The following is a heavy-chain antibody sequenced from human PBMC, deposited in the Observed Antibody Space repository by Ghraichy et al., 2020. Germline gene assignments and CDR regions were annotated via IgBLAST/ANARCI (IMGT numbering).Heavy chain of an antibody. D-gene: IGHD3-16*01. CDR2: IYSGGST. Sequence: GGSLRLSCAASGFTVSSNYMSWVRQAPGKGLEWVSVIYSGGSTYYADSVKGRFTISRDNSKNTLYLQMNSLRAEDTAVYYCASQGITRGGQVVDYWGQGTLVTVSS. J-gene: IGHJ4*02. V-gene: IGHV3-53*01. CDR3: ASQGITRGGQVVDY. CDR1: GFTVSSNY.